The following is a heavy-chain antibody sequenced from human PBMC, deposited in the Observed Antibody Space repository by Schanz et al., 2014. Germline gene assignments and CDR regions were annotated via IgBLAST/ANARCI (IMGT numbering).Heavy chain of an antibody. CDR2: VYTSGST. J-gene: IGHJ5*02. CDR3: AREPLSGYNWFDP. Sequence: QVQLQESGPGLVKPSQTLSLTCSVSGGSISSGSYYWNWIRQPAGKGLEWIGRVYTSGSTNYNPSLKSRVTIPLDPPKSQCSWKLSSVTAADTAVYYCAREPLSGYNWFDPWGQGSLVTVSS. CDR1: GGSISSGSYY. D-gene: IGHD6-25*01. V-gene: IGHV4-61*02.